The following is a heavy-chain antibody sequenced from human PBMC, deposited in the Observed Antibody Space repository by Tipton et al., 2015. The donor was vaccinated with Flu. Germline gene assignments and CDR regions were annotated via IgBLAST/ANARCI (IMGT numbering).Heavy chain of an antibody. CDR2: IYYSGST. D-gene: IGHD3-10*01. CDR1: GGSISSSSYY. Sequence: TLSLTCTVSGGSISSSSYYWGWIRQPPGKGLEWIGTIYYSGSTYYNPSLKSRATMSVDTSKNQFSLRLSSVTAADTAVYFCAADHYFGSGSYYWGQGKMVTVSS. J-gene: IGHJ4*02. V-gene: IGHV4-39*07. CDR3: AADHYFGSGSYY.